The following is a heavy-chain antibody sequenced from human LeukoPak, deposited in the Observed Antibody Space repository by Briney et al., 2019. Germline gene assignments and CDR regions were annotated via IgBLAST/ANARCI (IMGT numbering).Heavy chain of an antibody. D-gene: IGHD3/OR15-3a*01. CDR3: ARDPLNDDFPLDDAFDI. CDR2: IYYSGST. J-gene: IGHJ3*02. CDR1: GGSISSSSYY. Sequence: SETLSLTCTVSGGSISSSSYYWGWIRQPPGKGLEWIGSIYYSGSTYYNPSLKSRVTISVDTSKNQFSLKLSSVTAADTAVYYCARDPLNDDFPLDDAFDIWGQGTMVTVSS. V-gene: IGHV4-39*02.